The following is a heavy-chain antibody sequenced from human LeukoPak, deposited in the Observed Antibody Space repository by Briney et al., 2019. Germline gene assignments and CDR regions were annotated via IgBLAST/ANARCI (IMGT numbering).Heavy chain of an antibody. J-gene: IGHJ4*02. CDR3: ARFEMGIPAYYFDY. Sequence: SQTLSLTCTVSGGSISSGGYYWSWIRQPPGKGLEWIGYIYHSGSTYYNPSLKSRVTISVDRSKNQFSLKLSSVTAADTAVYYCARFEMGIPAYYFDYWGQGTLVTVSS. CDR2: IYHSGST. D-gene: IGHD7-27*01. CDR1: GGSISSGGYY. V-gene: IGHV4-30-2*01.